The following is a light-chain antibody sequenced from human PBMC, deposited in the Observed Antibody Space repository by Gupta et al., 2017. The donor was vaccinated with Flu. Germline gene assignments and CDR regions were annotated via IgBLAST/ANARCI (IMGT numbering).Light chain of an antibody. CDR1: SSDVGSYNR. Sequence: QSALTQPPSVSGSPGQSVTISCTATSSDVGSYNRVSWYQQSPGTAPKLMIYEVINRPSGVPDRFSGSKSGNTASLTISGLQAEDEADYYCSLYTSSSIVAFGGGTKLTVL. CDR3: SLYTSSSIVA. CDR2: EVI. V-gene: IGLV2-18*01. J-gene: IGLJ2*01.